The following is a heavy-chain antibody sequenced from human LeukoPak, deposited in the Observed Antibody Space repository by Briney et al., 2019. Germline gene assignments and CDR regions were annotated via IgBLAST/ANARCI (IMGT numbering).Heavy chain of an antibody. V-gene: IGHV4-39*01. Sequence: SETLSLTCTVSGGSISSSSYYWGWIRQPPGKGLEWIGSIYYSGSTYYNPSLKSRVTISVDTSKNQFSLKLSSVTAADTAVYYCARRIAAAGRWFDPWGQGILVTVSS. D-gene: IGHD6-13*01. CDR1: GGSISSSSYY. J-gene: IGHJ5*02. CDR3: ARRIAAAGRWFDP. CDR2: IYYSGST.